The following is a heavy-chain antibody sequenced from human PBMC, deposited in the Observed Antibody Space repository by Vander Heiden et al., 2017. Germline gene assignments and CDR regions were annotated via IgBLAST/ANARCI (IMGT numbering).Heavy chain of an antibody. V-gene: IGHV3-72*01. J-gene: IGHJ4*02. CDR3: VRIDHYDGFGYYPDY. D-gene: IGHD3-22*01. CDR2: SRNKATGNST. Sequence: EVQLVESGGTLVQPGGSLRLSCAASGFTFSDHSMDWVRQARGKGLGWVGRSRNKATGNSTITATSRTGRLTVSRDASKNSLFLQMNSLRTEDTAVYYCVRIDHYDGFGYYPDYWGQGTLVTVSS. CDR1: GFTFSDHS.